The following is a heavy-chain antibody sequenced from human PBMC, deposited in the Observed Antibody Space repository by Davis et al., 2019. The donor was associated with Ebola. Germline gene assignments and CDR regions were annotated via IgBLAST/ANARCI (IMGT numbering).Heavy chain of an antibody. Sequence: PGGSLRLSCAASGFTFSDHYMSWIRQAPGKGLEWVSKISSKSTRTEYADSVRGRFTISRDNSKNLLLLEMSSLRAEDTAVYYCAREGFYFYGMDVWGQGTTVTVSS. D-gene: IGHD2/OR15-2a*01. CDR1: GFTFSDHY. CDR3: AREGFYFYGMDV. CDR2: ISSKSTRT. J-gene: IGHJ6*02. V-gene: IGHV3-11*06.